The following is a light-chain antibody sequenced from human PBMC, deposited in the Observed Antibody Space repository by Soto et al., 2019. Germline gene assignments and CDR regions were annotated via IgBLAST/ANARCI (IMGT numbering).Light chain of an antibody. V-gene: IGLV4-69*01. CDR1: SGHSDYA. J-gene: IGLJ2*01. CDR3: QTWGTAVV. Sequence: VLTQSPSASASLGASVKLTCTLSSGHSDYAITWHQQQPEKGPRYLMRVNNDGSHSKGDGIPDRFSGSSSGSERYLTISSLQSDDEADYYCQTWGTAVVFGGGTKLTVL. CDR2: VNNDGSH.